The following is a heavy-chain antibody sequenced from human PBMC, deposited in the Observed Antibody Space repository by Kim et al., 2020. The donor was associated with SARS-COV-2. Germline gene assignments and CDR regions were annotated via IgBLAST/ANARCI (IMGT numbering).Heavy chain of an antibody. D-gene: IGHD3-10*01. V-gene: IGHV3-73*01. CDR2: IRSKANSYAT. Sequence: GGSLRLSCAASGFTFSGSAMHWVRQASGKGLEWVGRIRSKANSYATAYAASVKGRFTISRDDSKNTAYLQMNSLKTEDTAVYYCLFYGSGSYSPTDYWGQGTLVTVSS. CDR1: GFTFSGSA. CDR3: LFYGSGSYSPTDY. J-gene: IGHJ4*02.